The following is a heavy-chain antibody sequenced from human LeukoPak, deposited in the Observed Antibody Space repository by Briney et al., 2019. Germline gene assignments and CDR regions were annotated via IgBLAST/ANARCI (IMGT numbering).Heavy chain of an antibody. CDR2: IWYDGSNK. CDR1: GFTFSSYG. Sequence: PGGSRRLSCAASGFTFSSYGMHWVRQAPGKGLEWVAVIWYDGSNKYYADSVKGRSTISRDNSKKTLYLQMNSLRAEDTAVYYCARGGYSGYDSVEFDYWGQGTLVTVSS. V-gene: IGHV3-33*01. J-gene: IGHJ4*02. D-gene: IGHD5-12*01. CDR3: ARGGYSGYDSVEFDY.